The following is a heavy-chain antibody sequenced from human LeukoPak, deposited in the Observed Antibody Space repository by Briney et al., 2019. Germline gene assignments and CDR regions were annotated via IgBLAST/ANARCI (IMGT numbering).Heavy chain of an antibody. CDR1: GGSISSGGYH. D-gene: IGHD3-10*01. CDR3: ARGLTIWEVDY. J-gene: IGHJ4*02. CDR2: TYYSGSP. Sequence: PSDTLSLTCTVSGGSISSGGYHWSWIRPHPGQDLKWIGYTYYSGSPNSKPSLKSLATISGDASKHRFPLELNSVTAADTAVYYCARGLTIWEVDYWGQGTLVTVPS. V-gene: IGHV4-61*03.